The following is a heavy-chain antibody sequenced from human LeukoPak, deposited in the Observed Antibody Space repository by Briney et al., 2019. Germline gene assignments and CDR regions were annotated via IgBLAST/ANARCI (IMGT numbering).Heavy chain of an antibody. CDR3: ARSLERDYDGSGTYYMNNWFDA. CDR1: GFTLSSYG. V-gene: IGHV3-33*08. D-gene: IGHD3-10*01. J-gene: IGHJ5*02. CDR2: IWYDGSNK. Sequence: GGSLRLSCAASGFTLSSYGMHWVRQAPGKGLEWVAVIWYDGSNKDYADAVKVRFTISRDNSKNTLYLEMNSLRAEDTAVYYCARSLERDYDGSGTYYMNNWFDAWGQGTLVTVSS.